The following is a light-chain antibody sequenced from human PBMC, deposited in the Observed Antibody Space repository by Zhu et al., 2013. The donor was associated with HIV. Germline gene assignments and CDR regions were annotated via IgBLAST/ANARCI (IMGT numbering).Light chain of an antibody. V-gene: IGKV1-9*01. CDR3: QQSYSYPQT. Sequence: DIQLTQSPSFLSASVGDRVTITCRASHDIGRYLAWYQQKPGKAPSLFIYAASTLETGVPSRFSGSGSGTDFTLTISCLQSDDFATYYCQQSYSYPQTFGQGTKVESK. CDR1: HDIGRY. J-gene: IGKJ1*01. CDR2: AAS.